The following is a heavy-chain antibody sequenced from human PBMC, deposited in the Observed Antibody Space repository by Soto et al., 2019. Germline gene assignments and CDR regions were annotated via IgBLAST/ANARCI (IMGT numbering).Heavy chain of an antibody. J-gene: IGHJ5*02. CDR2: ISSSGSTI. CDR3: ARDAITMVRGVTSPNWFDP. D-gene: IGHD3-10*01. Sequence: PGGSLRLSCAASGFTFSDYYMSWIRQAPGKGLEWVSYISSSGSTIYYADSVKGRFTISRDNAKNSLYLQMNSLRAEDTAVYYCARDAITMVRGVTSPNWFDPWGQGTLVTVSS. V-gene: IGHV3-11*01. CDR1: GFTFSDYY.